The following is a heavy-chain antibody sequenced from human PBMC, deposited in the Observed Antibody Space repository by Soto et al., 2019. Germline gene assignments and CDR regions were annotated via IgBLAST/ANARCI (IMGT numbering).Heavy chain of an antibody. CDR2: IYYSGST. Sequence: RQPPGKGLEWIGYIYYSGSTNYNPSLKSRVTISVDTSKNQFSLKLSSVTAADTAVYYCARDNGYSYGYTLAHWGQGTLVTVSS. CDR3: ARDNGYSYGYTLAH. V-gene: IGHV4-59*01. D-gene: IGHD5-18*01. J-gene: IGHJ4*02.